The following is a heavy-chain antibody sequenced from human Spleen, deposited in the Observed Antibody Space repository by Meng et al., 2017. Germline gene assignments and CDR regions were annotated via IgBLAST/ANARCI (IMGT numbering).Heavy chain of an antibody. J-gene: IGHJ4*02. V-gene: IGHV4-39*07. CDR2: IYHSGDT. D-gene: IGHD5-24*01. CDR3: AEMDKSAN. Sequence: GSLRLSCTVSGGSISSSSYYWGWIRQPPGKGLEWIGTIYHSGDTNYNPSLKSRVTMSVDTSKNQFSLKLSSVTAADTAVYYCAEMDKSANWGQGTLVTVSS. CDR1: GGSISSSSYY.